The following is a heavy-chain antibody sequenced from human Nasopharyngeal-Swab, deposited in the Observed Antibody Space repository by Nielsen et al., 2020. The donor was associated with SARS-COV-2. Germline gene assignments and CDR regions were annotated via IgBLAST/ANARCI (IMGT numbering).Heavy chain of an antibody. J-gene: IGHJ3*02. CDR2: MNPNSGNT. Sequence: WVGQAPGQGLEWMEWMNPNSGNTGYAQKFQGRVTMTRNTSISTAYMELSSLRSEDTAVYYCARDSTYYYDSSGSDGAFDIWGQGTMVTVSS. D-gene: IGHD3-22*01. V-gene: IGHV1-8*01. CDR3: ARDSTYYYDSSGSDGAFDI.